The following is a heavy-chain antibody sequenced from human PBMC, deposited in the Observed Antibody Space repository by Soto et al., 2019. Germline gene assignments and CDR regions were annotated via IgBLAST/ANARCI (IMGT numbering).Heavy chain of an antibody. V-gene: IGHV4-39*01. Sequence: QLQLQESGPGLVKPSETLSLTCTVSGDSISSSSYSWGWIRQPPGKGLEWIGSIYYSGNTYYTPSLKSRVTISVDTSKNQFSLNLSSVTAADTAVYFCTRGALGYSYVWGQGTLVTVSS. D-gene: IGHD5-18*01. CDR1: GDSISSSSYS. CDR2: IYYSGNT. J-gene: IGHJ4*02. CDR3: TRGALGYSYV.